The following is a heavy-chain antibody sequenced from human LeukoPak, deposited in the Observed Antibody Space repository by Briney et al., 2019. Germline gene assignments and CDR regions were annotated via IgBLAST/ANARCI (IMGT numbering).Heavy chain of an antibody. Sequence: GGSLRLSCAASGFTFSSYGMTWVRQAPGKGLEWVSYISSSSSTIYYADSVKGRFTISRDNAKNSLYLQMNSLRAEDTAVYYCARDPSSWYYYYVDVWGKGTTVTVSS. D-gene: IGHD6-13*01. J-gene: IGHJ6*03. CDR2: ISSSSSTI. V-gene: IGHV3-48*01. CDR1: GFTFSSYG. CDR3: ARDPSSWYYYYVDV.